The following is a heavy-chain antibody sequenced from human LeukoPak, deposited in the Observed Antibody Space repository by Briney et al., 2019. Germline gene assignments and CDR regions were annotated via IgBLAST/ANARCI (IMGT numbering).Heavy chain of an antibody. Sequence: GGSLRLSCAASGFTFNSYSMNWVRQAPGKGLEWVSYISSSSNTIYYADSVKGRFTISRDNAKNSLYLQMNSLRAEDTAVYYCARDRKSGESSEIDFWGQGTLVTVSS. J-gene: IGHJ4*02. CDR2: ISSSSNTI. V-gene: IGHV3-48*04. CDR1: GFTFNSYS. CDR3: ARDRKSGESSEIDF. D-gene: IGHD3-10*01.